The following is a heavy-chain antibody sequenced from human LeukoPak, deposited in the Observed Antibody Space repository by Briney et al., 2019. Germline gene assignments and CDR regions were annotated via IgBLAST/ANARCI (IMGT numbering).Heavy chain of an antibody. Sequence: SETLSLTCTVSGGSISSYYWSWIRQPPGKGLEWIGEINHSGSTNYNPSLKSRVTISVDTSKNQFSLKLSSVPAADTAVYYCARAPAKARRTNYDFWSGYYLGGYYFDYWGQGTLVTVSS. CDR1: GGSISSYY. V-gene: IGHV4-34*01. J-gene: IGHJ4*02. CDR2: INHSGST. D-gene: IGHD3-3*01. CDR3: ARAPAKARRTNYDFWSGYYLGGYYFDY.